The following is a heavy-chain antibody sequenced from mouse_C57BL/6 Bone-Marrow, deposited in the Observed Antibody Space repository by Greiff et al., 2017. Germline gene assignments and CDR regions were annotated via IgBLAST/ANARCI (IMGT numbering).Heavy chain of an antibody. Sequence: VQLQQSGAELVRPGTSVKMSCKASGYTFTNYWIGWAKQRPGHGLEWIGDIYPGGGYTNYNEKFKGKGTLTADKSSSTAYMQFSSLTSEDSAIYYCAKIYDGYFYFDYWGQGTTLTVSA. J-gene: IGHJ2*01. CDR2: IYPGGGYT. V-gene: IGHV1-63*01. CDR1: GYTFTNYW. CDR3: AKIYDGYFYFDY. D-gene: IGHD2-3*01.